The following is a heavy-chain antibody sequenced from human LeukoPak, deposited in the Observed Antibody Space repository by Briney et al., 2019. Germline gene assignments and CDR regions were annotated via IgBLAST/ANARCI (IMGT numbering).Heavy chain of an antibody. Sequence: GRALRLSCAASGFTLDDYAMHWVRQAPGKGLEWVSGISWNSVNIGYADSVKGRFTISRDNAKNSLYLQMNSLRAEDMALYYCAKGTMIVVAVGDYFDYWGQGTLVTVSS. CDR3: AKGTMIVVAVGDYFDY. V-gene: IGHV3-9*03. CDR2: ISWNSVNI. D-gene: IGHD3-22*01. CDR1: GFTLDDYA. J-gene: IGHJ4*02.